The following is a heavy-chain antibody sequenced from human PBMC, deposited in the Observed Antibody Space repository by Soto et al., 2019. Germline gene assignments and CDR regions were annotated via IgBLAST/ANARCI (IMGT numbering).Heavy chain of an antibody. CDR3: ATMSYDSSPRGMDI. CDR1: GYTFIDYY. J-gene: IGHJ6*02. CDR2: INPNSGGT. Sequence: ASVKVSCKTSGYTFIDYYMHWVRQAPGQGLEWMGWINPNSGGTNYAQKFQGRVTMARDTSISTAYMELTGLRSDDTAIYYCATMSYDSSPRGMDIWGQGTTVTVSS. V-gene: IGHV1-2*02. D-gene: IGHD3-10*01.